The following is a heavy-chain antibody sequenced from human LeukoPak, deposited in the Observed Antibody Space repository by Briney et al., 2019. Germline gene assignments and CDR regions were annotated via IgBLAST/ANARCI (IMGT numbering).Heavy chain of an antibody. V-gene: IGHV3-7*01. Sequence: GGSLRLSCAASGFTFSGYWMSWVRQAPGKGLEWEANINKDGSERYNVDSVKGRFTISRDNANKSLYLQMNSLRAEDTSVYYCARESKGRSKIDYWSQGTLVTVSS. D-gene: IGHD4-17*01. CDR2: INKDGSER. J-gene: IGHJ4*02. CDR3: ARESKGRSKIDY. CDR1: GFTFSGYW.